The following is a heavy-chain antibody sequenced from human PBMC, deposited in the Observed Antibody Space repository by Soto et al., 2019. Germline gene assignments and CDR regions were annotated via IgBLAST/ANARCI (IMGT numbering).Heavy chain of an antibody. V-gene: IGHV1-2*02. J-gene: IGHJ5*02. CDR2: INPNSGGT. D-gene: IGHD5-12*01. Sequence: ASVKVSCKASGYTFTGYYMHWVRQAPGQGLAWMGWINPNSGGTNYAQKFQGRVTMTRDTSISTAYMELSRLRSDDTAVYYCARDSGYDNNWFDPWGQGTLVTVSS. CDR3: ARDSGYDNNWFDP. CDR1: GYTFTGYY.